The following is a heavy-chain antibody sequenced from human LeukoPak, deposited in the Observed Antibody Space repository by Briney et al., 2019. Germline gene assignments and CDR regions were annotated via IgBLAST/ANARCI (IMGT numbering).Heavy chain of an antibody. V-gene: IGHV3-23*01. CDR1: RFTFSSYA. D-gene: IGHD6-13*01. J-gene: IGHJ4*02. Sequence: PGVYLRLYCAASRFTFSSYAMSWVRQAPGKGLEWVSAISGSGGSTYYADSVKGRFTISRDNSKNTLYLQMNSLRAEDTAVYYCAKDQLLIAAAGYFDYWGQGTLVTVSS. CDR2: ISGSGGST. CDR3: AKDQLLIAAAGYFDY.